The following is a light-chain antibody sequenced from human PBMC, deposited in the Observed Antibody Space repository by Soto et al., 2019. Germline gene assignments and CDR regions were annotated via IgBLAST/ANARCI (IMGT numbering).Light chain of an antibody. CDR1: QSVSSSY. CDR3: QQYNNWPPIT. CDR2: DAS. J-gene: IGKJ5*01. V-gene: IGKV3D-15*01. Sequence: EIVLTQSPGTLSLSPGERATLSCRASQSVSSSYLAWYQQKPGQAPRLLIYDASTRATGTPDRFSGSGSGTEFTLTISSLQSEDFAVYYCQQYNNWPPITFGQGTRLEIK.